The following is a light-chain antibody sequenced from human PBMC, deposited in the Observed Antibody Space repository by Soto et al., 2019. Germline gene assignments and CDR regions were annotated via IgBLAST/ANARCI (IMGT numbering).Light chain of an antibody. CDR2: AAS. J-gene: IGKJ1*01. CDR3: QQSYSTPPWT. Sequence: DIQMTQSPSSLSASVGDRVTLTCRASQSISSYLNWYQQKPGKAPKLLIYAASSLQSGVPPRFSGSGSGTEFTLIISSRQPEDFATYYCQQSYSTPPWTFGQGTKVEIK. CDR1: QSISSY. V-gene: IGKV1-39*01.